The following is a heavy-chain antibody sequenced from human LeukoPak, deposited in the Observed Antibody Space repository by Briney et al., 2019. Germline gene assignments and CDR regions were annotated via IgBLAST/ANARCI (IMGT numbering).Heavy chain of an antibody. CDR2: IYYSVST. J-gene: IGHJ5*02. V-gene: IGHV4-39*01. CDR3: AGPKVGDGDYAGNWFDP. Sequence: SETLSLTCTVSGDSISSSSDYCGWIRQSPGKGLEWIGTIYYSVSTYYNPALKSRVTISIDTSKNQFSPKLKSVTAADTAVYYCAGPKVGDGDYAGNWFDPWGQGILVTVSS. D-gene: IGHD4-17*01. CDR1: GDSISSSSDY.